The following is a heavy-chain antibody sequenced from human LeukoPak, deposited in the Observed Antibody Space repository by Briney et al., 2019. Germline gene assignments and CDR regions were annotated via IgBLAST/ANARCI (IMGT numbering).Heavy chain of an antibody. CDR2: IYPGDSDT. Sequence: GESLKISCKGSGYNFTSYWIGWVRQLPGKGLEWMGIIYPGDSDTRYSPSFQGQVTISADKSISTAYLQWSSLKASDTAMYYCARRSSSSRSGWFDPWGQGTLVTVSS. D-gene: IGHD6-13*01. CDR3: ARRSSSSRSGWFDP. CDR1: GYNFTSYW. J-gene: IGHJ5*02. V-gene: IGHV5-51*01.